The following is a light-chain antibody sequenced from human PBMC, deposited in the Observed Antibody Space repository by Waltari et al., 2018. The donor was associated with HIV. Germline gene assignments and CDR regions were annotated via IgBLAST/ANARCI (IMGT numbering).Light chain of an antibody. CDR1: DSDIGISNI. CDR3: QSYDSSLSGSV. V-gene: IGLV2-18*02. Sequence: QSALTHPTSVSGSPGQSITISCIGTDSDIGISNIISWHHHPPARAPTLVVFTANIRTSGIPFRFSGSKSGTSASLAITGLQAEDETDYYCQSYDSSLSGSVFGGGTKLTVL. J-gene: IGLJ2*01. CDR2: TAN.